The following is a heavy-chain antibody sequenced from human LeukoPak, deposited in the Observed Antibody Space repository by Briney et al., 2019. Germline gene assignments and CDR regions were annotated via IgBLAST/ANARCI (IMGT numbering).Heavy chain of an antibody. CDR2: IYYSGST. D-gene: IGHD3-9*01. CDR3: ARERWDGYYNRGGPVDV. J-gene: IGHJ6*02. V-gene: IGHV4-30-4*01. Sequence: SETLSLTCTVSGGSISSGDYYWSWIRQPPGKGLEWIGYIYYSGSTYYNPSLKSRVTISVDTSKNQSSLKLSSVTAADTAVYYCARERWDGYYNRGGPVDVWGQGTTVTVSS. CDR1: GGSISSGDYY.